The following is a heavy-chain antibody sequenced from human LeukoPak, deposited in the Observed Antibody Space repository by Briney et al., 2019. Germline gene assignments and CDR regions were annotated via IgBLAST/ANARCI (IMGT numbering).Heavy chain of an antibody. CDR2: MNPNSGNT. V-gene: IGHV1-8*03. D-gene: IGHD3-22*01. CDR1: GYTFTSYD. Sequence: ASVKVSCKASGYTFTSYDINWVRQATGQGLEWMGWMNPNSGNTGYAQKFQGRVTITRNTSISTAYMELSSLRSEDTAVYYCARGYEGEHYYYYMDVWGKGTTVTVSS. J-gene: IGHJ6*03. CDR3: ARGYEGEHYYYYMDV.